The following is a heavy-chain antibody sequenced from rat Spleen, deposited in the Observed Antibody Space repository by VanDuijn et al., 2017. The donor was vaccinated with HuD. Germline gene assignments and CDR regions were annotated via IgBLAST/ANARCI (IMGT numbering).Heavy chain of an antibody. CDR1: GFTFSEYA. V-gene: IGHV5-17*01. CDR2: IVYDGSNT. Sequence: EVQLVESGGGLVQPGNSLKLSCAASGFTFSEYAMAWVRQSPKKGLEWVATIVYDGSNTYYRDSVKGRFTISRDNAKSTLYLQMDSLRSEDTATYYCARRHYGYTDYFDYWGQGVMVTVSS. D-gene: IGHD1-9*01. J-gene: IGHJ2*01. CDR3: ARRHYGYTDYFDY.